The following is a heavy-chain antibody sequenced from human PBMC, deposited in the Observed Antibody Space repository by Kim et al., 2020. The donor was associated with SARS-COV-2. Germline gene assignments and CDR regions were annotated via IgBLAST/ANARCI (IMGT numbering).Heavy chain of an antibody. Sequence: GGSLRLSCAASGFTVNSNYMSWVRQAPGKGLEWVSVIYSDGGTYYADSVKGRFSISRDNSKNTLFLQMSSLRAEDTAVYYCARAHCTSISCYRFYYYYMDVWGKGTTVTVSS. CDR2: IYSDGGT. V-gene: IGHV3-66*01. CDR1: GFTVNSNY. D-gene: IGHD2-2*02. J-gene: IGHJ6*03. CDR3: ARAHCTSISCYRFYYYYMDV.